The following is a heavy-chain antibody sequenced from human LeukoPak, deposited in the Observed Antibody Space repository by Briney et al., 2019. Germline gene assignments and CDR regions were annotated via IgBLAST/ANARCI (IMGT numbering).Heavy chain of an antibody. D-gene: IGHD2-2*01. Sequence: ASVKVSCKASGYTFTGYYMHWVRQAPGQGLEWMGWINAGNGNTKYSQKFQGRVTITRDTSASTAYMELSSLRSEDTAVYYCARGVGYCSSTSCYAYNWFDPWGQGTLVTVSS. CDR3: ARGVGYCSSTSCYAYNWFDP. CDR1: GYTFTGYY. V-gene: IGHV1-3*01. CDR2: INAGNGNT. J-gene: IGHJ5*02.